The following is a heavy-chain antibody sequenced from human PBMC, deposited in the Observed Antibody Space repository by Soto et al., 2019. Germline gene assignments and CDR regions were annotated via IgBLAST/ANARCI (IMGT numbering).Heavy chain of an antibody. D-gene: IGHD3-16*01. V-gene: IGHV3-30*18. CDR3: AKAHYDYVWGSSEDWFDP. Sequence: QVQLVESGGGVVQPGRSLRLSCAASGFTFSSYGMHWVRQAPGKGLEWVAVISYDGSNKYYADSVKGRFTISRDNSKNTXFRQMNSLRADDTAVYYCAKAHYDYVWGSSEDWFDPWGEGTLVTVSS. CDR2: ISYDGSNK. CDR1: GFTFSSYG. J-gene: IGHJ5*02.